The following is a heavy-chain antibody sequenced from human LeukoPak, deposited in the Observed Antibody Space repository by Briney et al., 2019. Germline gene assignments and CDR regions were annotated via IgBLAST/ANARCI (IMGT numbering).Heavy chain of an antibody. CDR2: IYYSGST. CDR3: AGEEDSSGYLAFDI. Sequence: SETLSLTCTVSGGSISSYYWSWIRQPPGKGLGWIGYIYYSGSTNYNPSLKSRVTISVDTSKNQFSLKLSSVTAADTAVYYCAGEEDSSGYLAFDIWGQGTMVTVSS. V-gene: IGHV4-59*01. CDR1: GGSISSYY. D-gene: IGHD3-22*01. J-gene: IGHJ3*02.